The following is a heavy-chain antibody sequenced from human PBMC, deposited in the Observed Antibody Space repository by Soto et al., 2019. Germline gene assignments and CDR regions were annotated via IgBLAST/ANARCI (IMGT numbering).Heavy chain of an antibody. Sequence: GASVKVSCKASGYTFTSYAMHWVRQAPGQSLEWMGWINPGNGNTRYAQKFQGWVTMTRDTSISTAYMELSRLRSDDTAVYYCARDSPLGYCSGGSCYSLAFDYWGQGTLVTVSS. CDR2: INPGNGNT. D-gene: IGHD2-15*01. CDR1: GYTFTSYA. CDR3: ARDSPLGYCSGGSCYSLAFDY. J-gene: IGHJ4*02. V-gene: IGHV1-2*04.